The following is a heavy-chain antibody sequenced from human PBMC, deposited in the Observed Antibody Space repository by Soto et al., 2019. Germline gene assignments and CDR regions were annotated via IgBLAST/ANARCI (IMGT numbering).Heavy chain of an antibody. CDR3: ARDWYDFWSGPIVGGKYYYYYGMDV. CDR2: INPSGGST. CDR1: GYTFTSYY. D-gene: IGHD3-3*01. Sequence: ASVKVSCKASGYTFTSYYMHWVRQAPGQGLEWMGIINPSGGSTSYAQKFQGRVTMTRDTSTSTVYMELSSLRSEDTAVYYCARDWYDFWSGPIVGGKYYYYYGMDVWGQGTTVTVSS. J-gene: IGHJ6*02. V-gene: IGHV1-46*01.